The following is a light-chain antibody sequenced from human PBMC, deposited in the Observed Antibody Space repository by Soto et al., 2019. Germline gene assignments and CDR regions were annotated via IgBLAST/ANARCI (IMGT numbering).Light chain of an antibody. V-gene: IGKV3-11*01. CDR2: DAS. CDR3: QQRSNWPPRFT. J-gene: IGKJ3*01. Sequence: IVLTQSPATLSLSPLEIATLSCMASQSVSSYLAWYQQKPGQAPRLLIYDASNRATGIPARFSGSGSGTDFTLTISSLEPEDFAVYYCQQRSNWPPRFTFGPGTKVDIK. CDR1: QSVSSY.